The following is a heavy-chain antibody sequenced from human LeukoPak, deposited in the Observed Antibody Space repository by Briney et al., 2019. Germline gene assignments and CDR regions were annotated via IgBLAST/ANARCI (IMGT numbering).Heavy chain of an antibody. Sequence: ASVKVSGKPSGYTVTSYYIHGVRRAPGQGLEWRGIINPSGCITSYAQKFQGPVTMPRDTSTSTVYMYLSSLRCEDTAVYYCARDPLSGVVDYWGQGTLVTVSS. D-gene: IGHD2-21*01. V-gene: IGHV1-46*01. J-gene: IGHJ4*02. CDR2: INPSGCIT. CDR1: GYTVTSYY. CDR3: ARDPLSGVVDY.